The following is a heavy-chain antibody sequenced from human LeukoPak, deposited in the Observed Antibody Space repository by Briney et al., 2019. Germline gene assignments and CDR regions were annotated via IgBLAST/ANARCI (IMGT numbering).Heavy chain of an antibody. CDR3: ARQMTSTRLFDS. CDR2: IGSDGSKK. CDR1: GFMFSDHA. Sequence: GGSLRLSCVASGFMFSDHAFHWVRQSPDKGLEWVALIGSDGSKKYYADSVQGRFTVSRENSKNTLFLQMNTLRGDDTAVYFCARQMTSTRLFDSWGQGTLVTVSS. J-gene: IGHJ4*02. V-gene: IGHV3-30*04. D-gene: IGHD5/OR15-5a*01.